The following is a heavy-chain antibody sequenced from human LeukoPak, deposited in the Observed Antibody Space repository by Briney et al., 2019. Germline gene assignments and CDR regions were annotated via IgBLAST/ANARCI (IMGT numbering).Heavy chain of an antibody. CDR2: IYHSGST. CDR1: GGSISSGGYS. CDR3: AREYCSGGSCYSYFDY. J-gene: IGHJ4*02. V-gene: IGHV4-30-2*01. D-gene: IGHD2-15*01. Sequence: SQTLSLTCAVSGGSISSGGYSWSWIRQPPGKGLEWIGYIYHSGSTYYNPSLKSRVTISVDRSKNQFSLKLSSMTAADTAVYYCAREYCSGGSCYSYFDYWGQGTLVTVSP.